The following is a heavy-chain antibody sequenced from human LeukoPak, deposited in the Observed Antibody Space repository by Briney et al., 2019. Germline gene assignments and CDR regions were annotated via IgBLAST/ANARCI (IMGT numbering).Heavy chain of an antibody. Sequence: SETLSLTCAVSGGSISSSNWWSWVRQPPGKGLEWIGEIYHSGSTNYNPSLKSRVTISVDKSKNQFSLKLSSVTAADTAVYYCARVSSVVYSGSNRHYYYMDVWGKGTTVTVSS. V-gene: IGHV4-4*02. CDR1: GGSISSSNW. CDR3: ARVSSVVYSGSNRHYYYMDV. D-gene: IGHD6-6*01. J-gene: IGHJ6*03. CDR2: IYHSGST.